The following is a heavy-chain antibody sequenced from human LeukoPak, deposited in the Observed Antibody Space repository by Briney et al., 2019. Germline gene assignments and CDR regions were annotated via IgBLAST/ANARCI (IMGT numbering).Heavy chain of an antibody. D-gene: IGHD6-19*01. CDR1: GFTFSSYA. J-gene: IGHJ4*02. Sequence: GGSLRLSCAASGFTFSSYAMYWVRQAPGKGLEWVALMSYDGSYKYYADSLKGRFTISRDNSKYTLYLQMNSLRAEDTAAYYCAREGREWLSVGIDYWGRGTLVTVSS. CDR3: AREGREWLSVGIDY. V-gene: IGHV3-30-3*01. CDR2: MSYDGSYK.